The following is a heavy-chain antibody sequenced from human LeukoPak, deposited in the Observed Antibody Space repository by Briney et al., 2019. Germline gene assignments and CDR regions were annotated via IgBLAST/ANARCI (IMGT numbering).Heavy chain of an antibody. CDR2: IKHDGGEK. V-gene: IGHV3-7*01. D-gene: IGHD6-19*01. CDR1: GFTFSSYW. CDR3: AKDGPPYSSGWPYFDY. Sequence: GGSLRLSCAASGFTFSSYWMSWVRQAPGKGLEWVANIKHDGGEKYYVDSVKGRFTISRDNAKNSLYLQMNSLRAEDTAVYYCAKDGPPYSSGWPYFDYWGQGTLVTVSS. J-gene: IGHJ4*02.